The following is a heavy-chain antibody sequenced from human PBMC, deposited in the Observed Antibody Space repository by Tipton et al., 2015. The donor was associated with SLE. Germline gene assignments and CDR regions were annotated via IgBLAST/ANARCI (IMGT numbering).Heavy chain of an antibody. D-gene: IGHD3-16*01. CDR3: ARVSVGFDY. Sequence: WGWIRQPPGKGLEWIGSIFHSGSTYYNPSLRSRVTISVDTSKNQFSLKLSSVTAADTAVYYCARVSVGFDYWGQGTLVAVSS. V-gene: IGHV4-38-2*02. CDR2: IFHSGST. J-gene: IGHJ4*02.